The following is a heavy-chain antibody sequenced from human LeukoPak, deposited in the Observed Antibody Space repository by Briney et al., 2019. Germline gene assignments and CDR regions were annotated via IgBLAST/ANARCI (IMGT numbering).Heavy chain of an antibody. Sequence: PSETLSLTCAVYGGSFSGYYWSWIRQPPGKGLERIGEINHSGSTNYNPSLKSRVTISVDTSKNQFSLKLSSVTAADTAVYYCARGRYYYGSGTSGWFDPWGQGTLVTVSS. CDR3: ARGRYYYGSGTSGWFDP. CDR2: INHSGST. J-gene: IGHJ5*02. CDR1: GGSFSGYY. D-gene: IGHD3-10*01. V-gene: IGHV4-34*01.